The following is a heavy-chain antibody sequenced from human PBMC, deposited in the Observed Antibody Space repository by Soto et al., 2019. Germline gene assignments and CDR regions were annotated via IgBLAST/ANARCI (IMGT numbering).Heavy chain of an antibody. V-gene: IGHV3-30*18. CDR3: AKEQSSGYYRVVDY. Sequence: QVQVVESGGGVVQPGRSLRLSCAASGFTLISCGMHWVRQAPGKGLEWVGVITYDGGSEHYADFVKGRFTISRDSSENTVYLQMNSLRVEDSAVYYCAKEQSSGYYRVVDYWGQGTLVTVSS. CDR1: GFTLISCG. D-gene: IGHD6-19*01. CDR2: ITYDGGSE. J-gene: IGHJ4*01.